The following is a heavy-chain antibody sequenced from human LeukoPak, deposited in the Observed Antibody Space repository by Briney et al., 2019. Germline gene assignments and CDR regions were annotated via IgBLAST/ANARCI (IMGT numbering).Heavy chain of an antibody. Sequence: TGGSLRLSCAASGFTFSSYEMNWVRQAPGKGLEWVSYISSSGSTIYYADSVKGRFTISRDNAKNSPYLQMNSLRAEDTAVYYCARSGRSHFDYWGQGTLVTVSS. CDR3: ARSGRSHFDY. CDR1: GFTFSSYE. J-gene: IGHJ4*02. V-gene: IGHV3-48*03. D-gene: IGHD1-1*01. CDR2: ISSSGSTI.